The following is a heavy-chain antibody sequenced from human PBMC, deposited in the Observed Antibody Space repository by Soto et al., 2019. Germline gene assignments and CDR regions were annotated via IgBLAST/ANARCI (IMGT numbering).Heavy chain of an antibody. CDR2: IRPSSESM. V-gene: IGHV3-48*02. CDR1: GFTFSTYP. Sequence: SLRLSCAASGFTFSTYPMNWVRQAPGKGLEWVSNIRPSSESMSYADSVKGRFTVSRDNAKNSLSLQMNSLRDDDTAVYYCARDSDFAFDYWGQGTLVTVSS. J-gene: IGHJ4*02. CDR3: ARDSDFAFDY. D-gene: IGHD2-21*02.